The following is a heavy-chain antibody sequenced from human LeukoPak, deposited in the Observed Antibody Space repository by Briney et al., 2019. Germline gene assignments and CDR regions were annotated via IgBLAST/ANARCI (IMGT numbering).Heavy chain of an antibody. V-gene: IGHV1-2*02. CDR1: RYTFIDYY. CDR2: INPNSGGT. Sequence: VASVKVSCKASRYTFIDYYIHWVRQAPGQGLEWMGWINPNSGGTSYAQKFQGRVTMTRDTSISTAYMDLSSLRSDDTAVYYCARDRRRVVAGIDYWGQGTLVTVSS. D-gene: IGHD6-19*01. J-gene: IGHJ4*02. CDR3: ARDRRRVVAGIDY.